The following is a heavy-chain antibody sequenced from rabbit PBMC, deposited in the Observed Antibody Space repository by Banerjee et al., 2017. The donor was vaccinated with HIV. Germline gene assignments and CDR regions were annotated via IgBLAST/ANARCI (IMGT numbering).Heavy chain of an antibody. CDR3: ARSDAGYGWATDL. Sequence: QSLEESGGDLVKPGASLTLTCKASGIDFSSSFYMCWVRQAPGKGLEWIACIYAGSSNNTYYASWAKGRFTISKTSSTTVTLQMTSLTAADTATYFCARSDAGYGWATDLWGPGTLVTVS. CDR1: GIDFSSSFY. J-gene: IGHJ6*01. V-gene: IGHV1S40*01. CDR2: IYAGSSNNT. D-gene: IGHD6-1*01.